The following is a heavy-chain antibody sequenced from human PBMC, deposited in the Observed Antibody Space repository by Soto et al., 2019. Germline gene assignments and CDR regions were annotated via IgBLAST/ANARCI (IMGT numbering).Heavy chain of an antibody. Sequence: ASVKVSCKASGYTFTSYGISWVRQAPGQGLAWMGWVSTYNGDTHYPQNYQGRVIMTTDTSTNTAYMELKSLRSDDTAIYFCARDQPVNDILSGLDFWGQGTLVTVSS. CDR3: ARDQPVNDILSGLDF. J-gene: IGHJ4*02. V-gene: IGHV1-18*01. CDR1: GYTFTSYG. CDR2: VSTYNGDT. D-gene: IGHD3-9*01.